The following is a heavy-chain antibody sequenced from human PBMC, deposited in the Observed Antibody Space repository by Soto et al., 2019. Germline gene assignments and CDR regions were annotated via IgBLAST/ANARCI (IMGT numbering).Heavy chain of an antibody. J-gene: IGHJ6*02. V-gene: IGHV4-39*01. CDR2: IYYSGSA. CDR3: ARGADSGPGGMDV. Sequence: SETLSLTCTVSGGSIIGSSYFWGWIRKPPGKGLEWIGSIYYSGSAYYNPSLKSRVTISVDTSKNQFSLKLYSVTAADTAVYYCARGADSGPGGMDVWGQGTTVTVSS. CDR1: GGSIIGSSYF.